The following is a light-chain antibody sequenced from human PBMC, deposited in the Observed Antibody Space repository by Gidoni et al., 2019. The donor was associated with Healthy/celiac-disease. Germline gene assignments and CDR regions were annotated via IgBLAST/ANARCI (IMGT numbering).Light chain of an antibody. CDR1: QSLLHSNGYNY. Sequence: DIVKPQSPLSLHVTPGEPASSSCSSSQSLLHSNGYNYLDWYLQKPGQSPQLLIYLGSNRASGVPDRFSGSGSGTDFTLKISRVEAEDVGVYYCMQALQTPMYTFGQGTKLEIK. J-gene: IGKJ2*01. CDR3: MQALQTPMYT. CDR2: LGS. V-gene: IGKV2-28*01.